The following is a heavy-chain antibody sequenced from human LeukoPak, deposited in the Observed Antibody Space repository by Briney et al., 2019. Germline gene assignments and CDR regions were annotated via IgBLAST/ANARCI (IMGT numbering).Heavy chain of an antibody. CDR3: ARQGYCSGGSCYKFFDY. D-gene: IGHD2-15*01. J-gene: IGHJ4*02. Sequence: SETLSLTCTVSGGSISSSSHYSGWIRHPPGKGLEWIGSIYYSGSTYYNLPLKSRVTISVDTSNNQFSLKLSSVTAADTAVYYCARQGYCSGGSCYKFFDYWGQGTLVTVSS. CDR2: IYYSGST. CDR1: GGSISSSSHY. V-gene: IGHV4-39*01.